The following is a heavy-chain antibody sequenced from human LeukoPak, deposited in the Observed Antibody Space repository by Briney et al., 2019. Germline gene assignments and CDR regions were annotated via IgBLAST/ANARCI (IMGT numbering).Heavy chain of an antibody. J-gene: IGHJ4*02. V-gene: IGHV4-59*08. CDR3: ARRTGSAWDNYGDYVGPFDY. CDR1: GGSISSYY. D-gene: IGHD4-17*01. Sequence: SETLSLTCTVSGGSISSYYWSWIRQPPGKGLEWIGYIYYSGSTNYNPSLKSRVTISVDTSKNQFSLKLSPVTAADTAVYYCARRTGSAWDNYGDYVGPFDYWGQGTLVTVSS. CDR2: IYYSGST.